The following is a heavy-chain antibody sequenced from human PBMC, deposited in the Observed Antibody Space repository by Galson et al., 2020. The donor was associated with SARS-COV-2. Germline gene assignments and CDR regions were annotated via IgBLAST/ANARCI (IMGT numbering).Heavy chain of an antibody. CDR1: GYTFTSYG. V-gene: IGHV1-18*01. J-gene: IGHJ6*02. D-gene: IGHD1-20*01. Sequence: ASVKVSCKASGYTFTSYGITWVRQAPGQGLEWMGWISGHKSNTNYGQKFQGRVIMTTETSSNTGYLELRSLRSDDTGVYYCARDRGAVTGTTDYYYYGRDVWGQGTTVTVSS. CDR3: ARDRGAVTGTTDYYYYGRDV. CDR2: ISGHKSNT.